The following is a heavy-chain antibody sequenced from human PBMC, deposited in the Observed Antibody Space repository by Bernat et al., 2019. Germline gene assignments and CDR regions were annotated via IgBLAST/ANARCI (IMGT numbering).Heavy chain of an antibody. CDR1: GFTFSDYY. J-gene: IGHJ3*02. Sequence: QVQLVESGGGLVKPGGSLRLSCAASGFTFSDYYMSWIHQAPGKGLEWVSYISSSGSTIDYADSVKGRFTISRDNAKNSLYLQMNSLRAEDTAVYYCARARDYGDYVWRHAFDIWGQGTMVTVSS. V-gene: IGHV3-11*01. CDR3: ARARDYGDYVWRHAFDI. CDR2: ISSSGSTI. D-gene: IGHD4-17*01.